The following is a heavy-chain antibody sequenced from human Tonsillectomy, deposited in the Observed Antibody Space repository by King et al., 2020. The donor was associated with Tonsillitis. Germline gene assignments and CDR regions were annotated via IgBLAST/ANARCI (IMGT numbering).Heavy chain of an antibody. Sequence: VQLVESGGGLVQPGGSLRLSCAASGFTFSSYDMHWVRQATGKGLEWVSAIGTAGDTYYPVFVKGRFTISRENAKNSLYLQINSLRAGDTAVYYCAGGIRSSSLFDPWGQGILVTVFS. J-gene: IGHJ5*02. CDR1: GFTFSSYD. CDR3: AGGIRSSSLFDP. CDR2: IGTAGDT. D-gene: IGHD6-6*01. V-gene: IGHV3-13*01.